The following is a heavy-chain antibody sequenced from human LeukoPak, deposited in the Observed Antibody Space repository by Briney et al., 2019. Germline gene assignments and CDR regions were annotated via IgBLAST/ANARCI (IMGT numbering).Heavy chain of an antibody. CDR1: GFTFRAYW. D-gene: IGHD6-19*01. CDR2: ISGGNP. J-gene: IGHJ4*02. Sequence: GGSLRLSCAASGFTFRAYWMHWVRQAPGKGLVWVSVISGGNPYYTDSVKGRFTVSSDNSRNTLYLQMNSPRAEDTAVYYCAKDRGYGSGRDFDSWGQGTLVTVSS. CDR3: AKDRGYGSGRDFDS. V-gene: IGHV3-23*01.